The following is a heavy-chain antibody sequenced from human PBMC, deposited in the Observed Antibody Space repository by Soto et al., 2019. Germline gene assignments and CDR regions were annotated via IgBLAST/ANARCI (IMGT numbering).Heavy chain of an antibody. CDR3: ARDLPPHYYGSGSYYNEYGMDV. J-gene: IGHJ6*02. V-gene: IGHV3-21*01. CDR1: GFTFSSYS. CDR2: ISSSSSYI. D-gene: IGHD3-10*01. Sequence: GGSLRLSCAASGFTFSSYSMNWVRQAPGKGLEWVSSISSSSSYIYYADSVKGRFTISRDNAKNSRYRQMNSLRAEDTAVYYCARDLPPHYYGSGSYYNEYGMDVWGQGTTVTVSS.